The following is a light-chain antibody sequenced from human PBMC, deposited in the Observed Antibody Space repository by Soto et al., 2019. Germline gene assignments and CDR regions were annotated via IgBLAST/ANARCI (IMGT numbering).Light chain of an antibody. Sequence: QSALTQPPSASGSPGQSVTISCTGTSSDVGGYNYVSWYQQHPGKAPKLLIFEVTKRPSGVPDRFSGFKSGNTASLTVSRLQAEDAAHYYCSSYVGGDNLVFGGGTKLTVL. CDR3: SSYVGGDNLV. CDR2: EVT. CDR1: SSDVGGYNY. J-gene: IGLJ3*02. V-gene: IGLV2-8*01.